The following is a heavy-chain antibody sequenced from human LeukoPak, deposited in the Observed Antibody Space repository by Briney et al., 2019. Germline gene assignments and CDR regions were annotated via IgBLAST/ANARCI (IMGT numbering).Heavy chain of an antibody. CDR2: IYYTGST. CDR3: ARTGGIAAA. V-gene: IGHV4-39*07. CDR1: GGSISSSFYY. Sequence: SETLSLACTVSGGSISSSFYYWGWIRQPPGKGLEWIGTIYYTGSTYYNPSLKSRVTISVDTSKNQFSLKLSSVTAADTAVYYCARTGGIAAAWGQGTLVTVSS. D-gene: IGHD6-13*01. J-gene: IGHJ4*02.